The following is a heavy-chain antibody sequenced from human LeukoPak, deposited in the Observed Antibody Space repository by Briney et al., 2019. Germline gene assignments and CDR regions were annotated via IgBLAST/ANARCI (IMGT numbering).Heavy chain of an antibody. V-gene: IGHV1-18*01. CDR1: GGTFSSYA. CDR3: ARASTVVTPGDDAFDI. J-gene: IGHJ3*02. D-gene: IGHD4-23*01. Sequence: ASVKVSCKASGGTFSSYAISWVRQAPGQGLEWMGWISAYNGNTNYAQKLQGRVTMTTDTSTSTAYMELRSLRSDDTAVYYCARASTVVTPGDDAFDIWGQGTMVTVSS. CDR2: ISAYNGNT.